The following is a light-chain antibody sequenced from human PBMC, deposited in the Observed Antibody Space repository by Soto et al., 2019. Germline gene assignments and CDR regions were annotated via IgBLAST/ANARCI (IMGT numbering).Light chain of an antibody. CDR3: SSYTTGSTLYV. CDR2: EVS. CDR1: SNDIGAYKY. J-gene: IGLJ1*01. V-gene: IGLV2-14*01. Sequence: QSVLTQPASVSGSPGQPITISCTGSSNDIGAYKYVSWYQQYPGKAPKLIIFEVSNRPSGVSNRFSGSKSGNTASLTIAGLQAEDEADYHCSSYTTGSTLYVFGGGTKVTV.